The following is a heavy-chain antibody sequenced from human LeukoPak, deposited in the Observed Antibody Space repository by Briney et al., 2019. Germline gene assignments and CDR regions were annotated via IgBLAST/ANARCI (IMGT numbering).Heavy chain of an antibody. D-gene: IGHD3-10*01. CDR1: GFTFDDYG. Sequence: GSLRLSCAASGFTFDDYGMSWVRQAPGKGLEWVSGINWNGGSTGYADSVKGRFTTSRDNAKNSLYLQMNSLRAEDTAVYYCAREKETLLSITMVRGLIRRHYYMDVWGKGTTVTISS. V-gene: IGHV3-20*04. CDR3: AREKETLLSITMVRGLIRRHYYMDV. CDR2: INWNGGST. J-gene: IGHJ6*03.